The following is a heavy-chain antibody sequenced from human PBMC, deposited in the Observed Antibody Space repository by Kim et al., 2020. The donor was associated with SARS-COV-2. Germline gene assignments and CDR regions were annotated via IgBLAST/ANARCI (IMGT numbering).Heavy chain of an antibody. Sequence: TNYTPPHKSRVTIEVDTSKKQFSLKLNSVTTADTAVYYCARDRQVFDYWGRGTLVTVSS. J-gene: IGHJ4*02. CDR2: T. V-gene: IGHV4-59*01. CDR3: ARDRQVFDY.